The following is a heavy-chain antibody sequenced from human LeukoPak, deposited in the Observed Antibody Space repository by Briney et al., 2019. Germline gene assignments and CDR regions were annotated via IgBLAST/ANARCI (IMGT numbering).Heavy chain of an antibody. CDR2: IYYSGST. CDR1: GGSISSGDYY. J-gene: IGHJ4*02. V-gene: IGHV4-30-4*01. Sequence: PSETLSLTCTISGGSISSGDYYWSWIRQPPGKGLEWIGYIYYSGSTYYNPSLKSRVTISVDTSKNQFSLKLSSVTAADTAVYYCARVGTAAAGYDYWGQGTLVTVSS. CDR3: ARVGTAAAGYDY. D-gene: IGHD6-13*01.